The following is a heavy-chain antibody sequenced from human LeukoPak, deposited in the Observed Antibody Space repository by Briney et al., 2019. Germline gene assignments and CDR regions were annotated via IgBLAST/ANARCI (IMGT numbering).Heavy chain of an antibody. CDR1: GFTFGSYG. J-gene: IGHJ4*02. D-gene: IGHD2/OR15-2a*01. CDR2: ISYDGSNK. V-gene: IGHV3-30*03. CDR3: ARGNRGDY. Sequence: AGGSLRLSCAASGFTFGSYGMHWVRQAPGKGLEWVAVISYDGSNKYYADSVKGRFTISRDNAKNSLYLQMNSLRDEDTAVYYCARGNRGDYWGQGTLVTVSS.